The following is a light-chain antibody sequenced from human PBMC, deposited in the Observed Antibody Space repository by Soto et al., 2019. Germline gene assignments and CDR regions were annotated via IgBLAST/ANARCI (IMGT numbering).Light chain of an antibody. CDR1: SSNIGAGYD. CDR3: QSYDSSRSYV. CDR2: GNS. Sequence: QSVLTQPPSVSGAPGQRVTISCTGSSSNIGAGYDVHWYQQLPGTAPKLLIYGNSNRPSGVPDRFSGSKSGTSASLAITGLKAEDGADYYCQSYDSSRSYVFGTGTKVTVL. V-gene: IGLV1-40*01. J-gene: IGLJ1*01.